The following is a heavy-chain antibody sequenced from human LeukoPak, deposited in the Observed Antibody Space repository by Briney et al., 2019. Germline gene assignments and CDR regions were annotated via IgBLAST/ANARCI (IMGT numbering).Heavy chain of an antibody. CDR1: GFTFSNYE. Sequence: PGGSLRLSCAASGFTFSNYEMNWVRQAPGKGLEWISNISSSGSSISYADSVKGRFTISRDNAKNSLYLQMNSLRAEDTAVYYCARDYYDSSGYNYFDYWGQGTLVTVSS. J-gene: IGHJ4*02. CDR3: ARDYYDSSGYNYFDY. V-gene: IGHV3-48*03. CDR2: ISSSGSSI. D-gene: IGHD3-22*01.